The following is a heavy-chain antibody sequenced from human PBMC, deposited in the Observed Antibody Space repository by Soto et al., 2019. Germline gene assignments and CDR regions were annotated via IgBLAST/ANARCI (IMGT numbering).Heavy chain of an antibody. D-gene: IGHD3-22*01. CDR3: TRYYYESSGYYVY. CDR1: GFNFGNYA. Sequence: PVGSLRLSCTGSGFNFGNYALSWVRQAPGKGPEWVGFIRSEAYGGTTDYAASVKGRFIISRDDSKSIAYLEINSLQTDDTAVYYRTRYYYESSGYYVYWGQGTLVTVSS. CDR2: IRSEAYGGTT. V-gene: IGHV3-49*04. J-gene: IGHJ4*02.